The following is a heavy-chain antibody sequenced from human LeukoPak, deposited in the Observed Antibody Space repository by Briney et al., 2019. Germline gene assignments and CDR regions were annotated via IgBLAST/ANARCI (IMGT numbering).Heavy chain of an antibody. CDR3: ARELYDSSGAPSFDY. Sequence: ASVKVSCKASGYTFTGYYMHWVRKAPGQGLEWMGWINPNSGGTNYAQKFQGRVTMTRDTSISTAYMELSRLRSVDTAVYYCARELYDSSGAPSFDYWGQGTLVTVSS. J-gene: IGHJ4*02. CDR1: GYTFTGYY. D-gene: IGHD3-22*01. CDR2: INPNSGGT. V-gene: IGHV1-2*02.